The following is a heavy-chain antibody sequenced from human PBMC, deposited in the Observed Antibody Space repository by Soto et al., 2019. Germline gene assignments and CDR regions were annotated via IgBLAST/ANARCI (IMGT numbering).Heavy chain of an antibody. CDR2: INYSGNT. Sequence: SDTLSLTCAFYGGSFVGYYCTWIRQPPGKGLEWIGEINYSGNTNENPSLKIRVTISVDTSKNQFSLKLRSVTAADTAVYYCARGGTMVQGDAHDQDYFDSWGRGRLVT. J-gene: IGHJ4*02. CDR1: GGSFVGYY. D-gene: IGHD3-10*01. CDR3: ARGGTMVQGDAHDQDYFDS. V-gene: IGHV4-34*01.